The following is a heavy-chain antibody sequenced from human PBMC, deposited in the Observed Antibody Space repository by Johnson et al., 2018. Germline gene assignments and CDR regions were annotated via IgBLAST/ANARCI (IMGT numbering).Heavy chain of an antibody. J-gene: IGHJ5*02. Sequence: QVQLVESGGGVVQPGRSRRLSCAASGFTFSSYGMHWVRQAPGKGLEWVAVMWYDGSNKYYAASVKGRFPISRDNSKNPRYLQMNSLRAVDTAVYYCARGLGGPLYNWFDPWGQGTLVTVSS. CDR1: GFTFSSYG. V-gene: IGHV3-33*01. D-gene: IGHD2-15*01. CDR3: ARGLGGPLYNWFDP. CDR2: MWYDGSNK.